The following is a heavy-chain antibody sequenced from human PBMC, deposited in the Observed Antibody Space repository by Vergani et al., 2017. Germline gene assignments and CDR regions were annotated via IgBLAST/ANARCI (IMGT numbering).Heavy chain of an antibody. Sequence: EVQLVESGGGLIQPGGSLRPSCAASGFTVSSNYMSWVRQAPGKGLEWVSVIYSSGSTYYADSVKGRFTISRNNAKNTLYLQMNSLRAEDTAVYYCARDLGELFDYWGQGTLVTVSS. J-gene: IGHJ4*02. V-gene: IGHV3-66*03. CDR1: GFTVSSNY. D-gene: IGHD1-7*01. CDR2: IYSSGST. CDR3: ARDLGELFDY.